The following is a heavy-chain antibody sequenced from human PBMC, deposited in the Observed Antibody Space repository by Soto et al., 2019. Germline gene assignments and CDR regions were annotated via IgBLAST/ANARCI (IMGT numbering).Heavy chain of an antibody. J-gene: IGHJ4*02. CDR3: ARDSLYYYDSSGYYS. V-gene: IGHV1-18*01. D-gene: IGHD3-22*01. CDR1: GGTFSSYA. Sequence: QVQLVQSGAEVKKPGSSVKVSCKASGGTFSSYAISWVRQAPGQGLEWMGGISAYNGNTNYAQKLQGRVTMTTDTSTSTAYMELRSLRSDDTAVYYCARDSLYYYDSSGYYSWGQGTLVTVSS. CDR2: ISAYNGNT.